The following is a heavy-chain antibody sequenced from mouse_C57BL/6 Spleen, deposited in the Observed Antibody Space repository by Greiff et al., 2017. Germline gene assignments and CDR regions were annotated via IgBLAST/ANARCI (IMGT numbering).Heavy chain of an antibody. Sequence: EVQLQQSGPGLVKPSQSLSLTCSVTGYSITSGYYWNWIRQFPGNKLEWMGYISYDGSNNYNPSLKNRISITRDTSKNQFCLKLNSVTTEDTAAYYCARRGRSTDFDVWGTGTTVTVSS. D-gene: IGHD6-1*01. CDR3: ARRGRSTDFDV. CDR2: ISYDGSN. CDR1: GYSITSGYY. V-gene: IGHV3-6*01. J-gene: IGHJ1*03.